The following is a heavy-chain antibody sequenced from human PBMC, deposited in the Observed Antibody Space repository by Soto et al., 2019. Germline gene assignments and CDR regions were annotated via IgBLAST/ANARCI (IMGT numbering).Heavy chain of an antibody. CDR2: ISPYNGNT. D-gene: IGHD3-9*01. Sequence: ASVKVSCKASGYTFSSYGVSWVRQAPGQGLEWMGWISPYNGNTNYAQKFQGRVIMTTDTSASTAYMELSSLRSEDTAVYYCARAPYYDILTGYYGPRYYYYGMDVWGQGTTVTVSS. CDR1: GYTFSSYG. J-gene: IGHJ6*02. CDR3: ARAPYYDILTGYYGPRYYYYGMDV. V-gene: IGHV1-18*01.